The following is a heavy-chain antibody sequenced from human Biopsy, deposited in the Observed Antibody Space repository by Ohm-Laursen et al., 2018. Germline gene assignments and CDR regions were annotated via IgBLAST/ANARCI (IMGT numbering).Heavy chain of an antibody. CDR3: ARVRTFQFRPTDSYYEGWFDT. CDR2: IKQDGSEK. J-gene: IGHJ5*02. D-gene: IGHD1-26*01. V-gene: IGHV3-7*04. CDR1: GFTFNRYW. Sequence: GQTLSLTCAASGFTFNRYWMNWVRQAPGKGLEWVANIKQDGSEKYYGDSVKGRFTISRDNAKNSLLLQMSSLRADDTAVYYCARVRTFQFRPTDSYYEGWFDTWGQGTLVTVSS.